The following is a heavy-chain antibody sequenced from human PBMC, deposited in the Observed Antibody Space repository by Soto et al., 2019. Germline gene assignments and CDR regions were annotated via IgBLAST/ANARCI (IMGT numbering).Heavy chain of an antibody. Sequence: SETLSLTGAVYGGSFSGYYWSWIRQPPGKGLEWIGEINHSGSTNYNPSLKSRVTISVDTSKNQFSLKLSSVTAADTAVYYCARGPPLRYFDWLSHHYYYYGMDVWGQGTTVTVSS. CDR1: GGSFSGYY. J-gene: IGHJ6*02. D-gene: IGHD3-9*01. CDR2: INHSGST. V-gene: IGHV4-34*01. CDR3: ARGPPLRYFDWLSHHYYYYGMDV.